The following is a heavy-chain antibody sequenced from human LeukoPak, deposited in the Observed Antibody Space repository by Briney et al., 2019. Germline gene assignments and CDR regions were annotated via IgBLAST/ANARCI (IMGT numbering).Heavy chain of an antibody. Sequence: GGSLRLSCAASGFIFSAYIMDWVRQAPGKGLEWIGRIRKKNAGYTTEYAASGKGRFVVSRDDSKYLVFLQLKSLETEDQACDYCTGEGGEGDYTAFDLWGQGTMVTVSS. J-gene: IGHJ3*01. CDR1: GFIFSAYI. V-gene: IGHV3-72*01. CDR3: TGEGGEGDYTAFDL. D-gene: IGHD3-3*01. CDR2: IRKKNAGYTT.